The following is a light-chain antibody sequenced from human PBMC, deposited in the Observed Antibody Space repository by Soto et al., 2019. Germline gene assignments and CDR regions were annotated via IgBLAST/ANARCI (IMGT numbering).Light chain of an antibody. V-gene: IGKV1-33*01. CDR1: QNITNN. CDR3: QQYYGLPPLT. CDR2: HAS. Sequence: DIQMTQSPSSLSASIGDRVTITFHASQNITNNLSWYQQKPGKAPNLLIYHASKLAKGVTSRFSGSGSGTDFSFIITSLQREDLATYYCQQYYGLPPLTFGQGTRLEI. J-gene: IGKJ5*01.